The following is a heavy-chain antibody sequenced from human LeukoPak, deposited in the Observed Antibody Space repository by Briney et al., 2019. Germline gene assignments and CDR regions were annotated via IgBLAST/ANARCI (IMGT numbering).Heavy chain of an antibody. V-gene: IGHV4-34*01. CDR1: GGSFSGYY. Sequence: PSETLSLTCAVYGGSFSGYYWSWIRQPPGKGPEWIGEINHSGSTNYNPSLKSRVTISVDTSKNQFSLKLSSVTAADTAVYYCARGRGAIAARFDYWGQGTLVTVSS. D-gene: IGHD6-6*01. CDR2: INHSGST. CDR3: ARGRGAIAARFDY. J-gene: IGHJ4*02.